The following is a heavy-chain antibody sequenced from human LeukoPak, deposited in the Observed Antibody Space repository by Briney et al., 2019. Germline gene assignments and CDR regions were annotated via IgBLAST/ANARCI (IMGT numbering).Heavy chain of an antibody. Sequence: PGGSLRLSCAASGFTFSSYWMHWVRQAPGKGLMWVSRINSDGSSRFTISRDNAKSTLYLQMNSLRAEDTAVYYCARAQTGLNDYWGQGTLVTVSS. D-gene: IGHD3-10*01. CDR1: GFTFSSYW. J-gene: IGHJ4*02. CDR2: INSDGS. V-gene: IGHV3-74*01. CDR3: ARAQTGLNDY.